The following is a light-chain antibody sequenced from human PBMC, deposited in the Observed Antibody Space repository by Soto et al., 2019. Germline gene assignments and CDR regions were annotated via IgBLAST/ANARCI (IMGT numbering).Light chain of an antibody. J-gene: IGKJ4*01. CDR1: QSLSSSY. Sequence: EIVLTQSPGTLSLSPGERATLSCRASQSLSSSYLAWYQQRPGQAPRLLIYGASSRATGIPERFSGSGSATDFTLTISRLEPEDFAVYHCQQYGNSPSTFGGGTKVEI. CDR3: QQYGNSPST. V-gene: IGKV3-20*01. CDR2: GAS.